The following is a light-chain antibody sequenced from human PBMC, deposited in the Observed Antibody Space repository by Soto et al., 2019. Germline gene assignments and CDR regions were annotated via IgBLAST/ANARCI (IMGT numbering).Light chain of an antibody. Sequence: QSALTQPASVSGSPGQSITISCTGTSGDVGTYNLDSWYQQLPGKAPKLMLYEGTKRPSGISIRFSGSKSGNTASLTISGLQAEDEADYYCCSYAGSSTYVFGTGTKLTVL. CDR2: EGT. V-gene: IGLV2-23*01. CDR1: SGDVGTYNL. CDR3: CSYAGSSTYV. J-gene: IGLJ1*01.